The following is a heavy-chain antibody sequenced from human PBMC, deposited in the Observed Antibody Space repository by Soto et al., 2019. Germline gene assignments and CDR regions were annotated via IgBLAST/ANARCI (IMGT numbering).Heavy chain of an antibody. J-gene: IGHJ6*02. CDR1: GFTFSGSA. Sequence: PGGSLRLSCAASGFTFSGSAMHWVRQASGKGLEWVGRIRSKANSYATAYAASVKGRFTISRDDSKNTAYLQMNSLKTEDTAVYYCTRPLFRKVKNPKDGMTVWGQGTTVTGSS. V-gene: IGHV3-73*01. CDR3: TRPLFRKVKNPKDGMTV. D-gene: IGHD3-22*01. CDR2: IRSKANSYAT.